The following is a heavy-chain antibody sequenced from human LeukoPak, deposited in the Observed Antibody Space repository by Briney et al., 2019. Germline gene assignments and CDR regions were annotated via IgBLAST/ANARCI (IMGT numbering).Heavy chain of an antibody. D-gene: IGHD2-15*01. J-gene: IGHJ4*02. CDR1: GGSISSYY. CDR2: VYYSGST. V-gene: IGHV4-59*12. CDR3: ARGDCSGGSCYSD. Sequence: PSETLSLTCTVSGGSISSYYWSWIRQPLGKGLEWIGSVYYSGSTNYNPSLKSRVTISVDTSKNQFSLKLSSVTAADTAVYYCARGDCSGGSCYSDWGQGTLVTVSS.